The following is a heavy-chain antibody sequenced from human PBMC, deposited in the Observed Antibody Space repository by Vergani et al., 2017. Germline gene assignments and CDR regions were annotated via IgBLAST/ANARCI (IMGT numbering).Heavy chain of an antibody. Sequence: EVQLLESGGGLVQPGGSLRLSCAASGFTFSSYAMSWVRQAPGKGLEWVSAISGSGGSTYYADSVKGRFTISRDNSKNTLYLQMNSLRAEDTAVYYCAKDPERVRYFDWSPTHPYFDYWGQGTLVTVSS. CDR1: GFTFSSYA. D-gene: IGHD3-9*01. J-gene: IGHJ4*02. CDR3: AKDPERVRYFDWSPTHPYFDY. CDR2: ISGSGGST. V-gene: IGHV3-23*01.